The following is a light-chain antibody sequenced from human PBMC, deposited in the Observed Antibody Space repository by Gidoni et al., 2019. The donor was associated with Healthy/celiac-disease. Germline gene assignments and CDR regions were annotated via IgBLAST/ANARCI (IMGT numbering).Light chain of an antibody. Sequence: QSALTQPASVSVSPGQSITISCTGTSSDVGSYNLVSWYQQHPGKAPKLMIYEGSKRPSGVSNRFSGSKSGNTASLTISGLQAEDEADYYCCSYAGSSTLVVFGGGTKLTVL. J-gene: IGLJ2*01. V-gene: IGLV2-23*01. CDR1: SSDVGSYNL. CDR2: EGS. CDR3: CSYAGSSTLVV.